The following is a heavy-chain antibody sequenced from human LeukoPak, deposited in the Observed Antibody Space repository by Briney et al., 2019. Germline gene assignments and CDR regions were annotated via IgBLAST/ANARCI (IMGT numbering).Heavy chain of an antibody. CDR2: ISSSSSYI. V-gene: IGHV3-21*01. CDR3: ARASGYCSSTSCLDAFDI. CDR1: GFTFSSYS. J-gene: IGHJ3*02. Sequence: GGSLRLSCAASGFTFSSYSMNWVRQAPGKGLEWVSSISSSSSYIYYADSVKGRFTISRDNAKNSLYLQMNSLRAEDTAVYYCARASGYCSSTSCLDAFDIWGQGTMVTVSS. D-gene: IGHD2-2*01.